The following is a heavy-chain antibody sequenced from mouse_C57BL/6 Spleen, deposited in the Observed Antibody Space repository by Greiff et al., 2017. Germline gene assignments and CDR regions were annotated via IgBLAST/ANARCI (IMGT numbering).Heavy chain of an antibody. CDR3: ARSYYGNLYYAMDY. V-gene: IGHV1-39*01. CDR1: GYSFTDYN. CDR2: INPTYGTT. D-gene: IGHD2-1*01. J-gene: IGHJ4*01. Sequence: VQLQQSGPELVKPGASVKISCKASGYSFTDYNMNWVKQSNGQSLEWIGVINPTYGTTSYNQKFKGKATLTVDQSSSTAYMQLNSLTSEDSAVYDGARSYYGNLYYAMDYWGQGTSVTVSS.